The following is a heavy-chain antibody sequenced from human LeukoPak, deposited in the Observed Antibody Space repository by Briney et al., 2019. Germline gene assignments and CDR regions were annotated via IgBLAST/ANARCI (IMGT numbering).Heavy chain of an antibody. CDR1: GGSIRSYY. D-gene: IGHD5-12*01. CDR2: IYYSGST. J-gene: IGHJ4*02. V-gene: IGHV4-59*01. CDR3: ARDKRGPILY. Sequence: SETLSLTCTVSGGSIRSYYWSWIRQPPGKGLEWIGYIYYSGSTNYNPSLKSRVTISVDTSKNQFSLKLSSVTAADTAVYYCARDKRGPILYWGQGTLVTVSS.